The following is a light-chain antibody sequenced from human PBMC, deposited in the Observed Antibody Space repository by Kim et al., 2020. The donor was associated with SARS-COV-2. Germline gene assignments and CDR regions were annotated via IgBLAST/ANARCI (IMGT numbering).Light chain of an antibody. CDR1: RLGDKY. J-gene: IGLJ3*02. CDR3: QAWDSSSWV. CDR2: QDN. V-gene: IGLV3-1*01. Sequence: SVSPGQTASITCSGDRLGDKYASWYQQKPGQSPVLVFYQDNKRPSGIPERFSGSNSGNTATLTISGTQAIDEADYYCQAWDSSSWVFGGGTRLTVL.